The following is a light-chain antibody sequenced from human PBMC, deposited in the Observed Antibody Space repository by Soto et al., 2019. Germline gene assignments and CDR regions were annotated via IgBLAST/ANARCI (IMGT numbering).Light chain of an antibody. J-gene: IGKJ2*01. CDR1: QDIKNE. CDR2: AAS. V-gene: IGKV1-6*01. Sequence: AIPMTQSPSSLSASVGDRVTITCRASQDIKNELGWYRQEPGKAPKLLIYAASTLQSGVPSSFSGSGSGTDFTLTISSLQPEDFATYYCLQDSKYPRTFVQGTKLEIK. CDR3: LQDSKYPRT.